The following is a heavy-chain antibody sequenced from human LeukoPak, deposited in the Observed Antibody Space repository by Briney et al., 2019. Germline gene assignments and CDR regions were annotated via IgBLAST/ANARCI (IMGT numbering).Heavy chain of an antibody. V-gene: IGHV4-30-4*01. CDR1: GGSISSGDYY. CDR3: ASIVGATTIDY. CDR2: IYYSGST. Sequence: MSSETLSLTCTVSGGSISSGDYYWSWIRQPPGKGLEWIGYIYYSGSTYCNPSLKSRVTISVDTSKNQFSLKLSSVTAADTAVYSCASIVGATTIDYWGQGTLVTVSS. D-gene: IGHD1-26*01. J-gene: IGHJ4*02.